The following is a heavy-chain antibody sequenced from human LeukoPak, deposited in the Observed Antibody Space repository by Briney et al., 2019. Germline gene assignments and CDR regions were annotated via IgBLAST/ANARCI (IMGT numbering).Heavy chain of an antibody. Sequence: GGSLRLSCAASGFTFCNSWMQWVRQGPGKGLVWVSRINPDGSITTYAYSVKGRFTISRDNAKNTLYLQMNSLRAEDTAVYYCARAVLGISVYWGQGTLVTVSS. CDR2: INPDGSIT. CDR3: ARAVLGISVY. J-gene: IGHJ4*02. D-gene: IGHD7-27*01. CDR1: GFTFCNSW. V-gene: IGHV3-74*01.